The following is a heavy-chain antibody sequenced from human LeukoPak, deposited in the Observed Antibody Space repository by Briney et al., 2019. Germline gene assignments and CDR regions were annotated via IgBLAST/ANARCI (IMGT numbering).Heavy chain of an antibody. Sequence: GSLRLSCAASGFTFSSNAMSWVRQAPGKGLEWIGEINHSGSTNYNPSLKSRVTISVDTSKNQFSLKLSSVTAADTAVYYCAREGLLWFGELASNWFDPWGQGTLVTVSS. D-gene: IGHD3-10*01. CDR2: INHSGST. CDR3: AREGLLWFGELASNWFDP. V-gene: IGHV4-4*02. CDR1: GFTFSSNA. J-gene: IGHJ5*02.